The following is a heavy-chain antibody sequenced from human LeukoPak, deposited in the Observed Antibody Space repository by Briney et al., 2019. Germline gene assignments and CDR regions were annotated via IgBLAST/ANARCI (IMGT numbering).Heavy chain of an antibody. CDR3: ARLNTDYGIDY. V-gene: IGHV4-39*01. Sequence: SETLSLTCTVSGDSISSSSSYWGWIRQPPGRGLEWIGSIYYSGSTYYNPSLKSRVTISVDTSKNQFSLKLSSVTAADTAMYYCARLNTDYGIDYWGQGTLVTVSS. CDR1: GDSISSSSSY. J-gene: IGHJ4*02. D-gene: IGHD4-17*01. CDR2: IYYSGST.